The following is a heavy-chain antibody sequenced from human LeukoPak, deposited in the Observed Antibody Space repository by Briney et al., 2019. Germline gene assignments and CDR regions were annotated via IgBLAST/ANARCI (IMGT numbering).Heavy chain of an antibody. CDR2: IFHGETT. Sequence: SETLSLTCAVSDYSVTSAYYWGWIRQFPGKGLEWIGSIFHGETTYYNPSLDSRVILLVDPSQNQFSLRLTSVTAADTAVYYCARVGSSWYWDDYWGQGTLVTVSS. CDR3: ARVGSSWYWDDY. CDR1: DYSVTSAYY. J-gene: IGHJ4*02. D-gene: IGHD6-13*01. V-gene: IGHV4-38-2*01.